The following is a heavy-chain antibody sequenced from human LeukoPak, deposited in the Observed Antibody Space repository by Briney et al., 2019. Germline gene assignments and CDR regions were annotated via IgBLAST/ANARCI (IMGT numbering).Heavy chain of an antibody. Sequence: PSETPSLTCTVSGVSISSGGYYWSWIRQHPGKGLEWIGYIYYSGSTYYNPSLKSRVTISVDTSKNQFSLKLSSVTAADTAVYYCARELRSYGGPYNWFDPWGQGTLVTVSS. CDR3: ARELRSYGGPYNWFDP. V-gene: IGHV4-31*03. J-gene: IGHJ5*02. D-gene: IGHD5-18*01. CDR2: IYYSGST. CDR1: GVSISSGGYY.